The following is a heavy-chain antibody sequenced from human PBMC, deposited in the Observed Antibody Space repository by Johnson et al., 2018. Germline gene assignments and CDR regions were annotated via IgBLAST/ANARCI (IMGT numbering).Heavy chain of an antibody. CDR2: ISYDGSNK. CDR3: ASRREKSFDI. V-gene: IGHV3-30-3*01. CDR1: GFTFSSYA. Sequence: QVQLVQSGGGVVQPGRSLRLSCAASGFTFSSYAMHWVRQAPGKGLAWVAVISYDGSNKYYADSVKGRFTISRDNSKNTLYVQMNSLRAEDTALYYCASRREKSFDIWGQGTMVTVSS. J-gene: IGHJ3*02.